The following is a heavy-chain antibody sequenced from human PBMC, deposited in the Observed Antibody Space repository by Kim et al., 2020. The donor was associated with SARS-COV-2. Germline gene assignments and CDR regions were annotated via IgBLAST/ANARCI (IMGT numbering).Heavy chain of an antibody. V-gene: IGHV3-74*01. CDR1: GFSFSNNW. CDR2: IDSDGSIT. Sequence: GGSLRLSCAASGFSFSNNWMYWVRQAPGTGLVWVSRIDSDGSITNYADSVKGRFIISRDNGKNTLYLQMKSLRAEDTAVYYCAKVGYDWSIDYWGQGTLVTVSS. CDR3: AKVGYDWSIDY. D-gene: IGHD3-9*01. J-gene: IGHJ4*02.